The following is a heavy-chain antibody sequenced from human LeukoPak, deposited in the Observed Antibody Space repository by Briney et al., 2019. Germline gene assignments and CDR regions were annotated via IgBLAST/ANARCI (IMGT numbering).Heavy chain of an antibody. D-gene: IGHD2-21*02. J-gene: IGHJ2*01. CDR1: GGSISKYY. Sequence: SETLSLTCTVSGGSISKYYWSWIRQPPGKGLEWIGYIYYSGSTNYNPSLKSRVTISVDTSKSLFSLKLSSVTAADTAVYYCARSSYCNGDCYSGYWYFALWGRGTLVTVSS. CDR3: ARSSYCNGDCYSGYWYFAL. V-gene: IGHV4-59*01. CDR2: IYYSGST.